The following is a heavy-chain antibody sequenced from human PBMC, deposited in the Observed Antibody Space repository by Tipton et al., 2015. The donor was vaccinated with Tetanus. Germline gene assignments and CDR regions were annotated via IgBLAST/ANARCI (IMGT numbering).Heavy chain of an antibody. CDR2: IYYSGST. CDR1: GASISSGGYF. CDR3: ARDQGGGRVARLNWFGP. Sequence: TLSLTCTVSGASISSGGYFWNWIRYRPGKGLEWIGYIYYSGSTFYNPSLKSRVSIPVDTSNNQFSLRLSSVTAADTAVYYCARDQGGGRVARLNWFGPWGQGTLVTVSS. D-gene: IGHD3-16*01. J-gene: IGHJ5*02. V-gene: IGHV4-31*03.